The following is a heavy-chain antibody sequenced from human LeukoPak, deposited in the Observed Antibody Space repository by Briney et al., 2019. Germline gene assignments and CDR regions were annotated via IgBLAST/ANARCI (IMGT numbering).Heavy chain of an antibody. D-gene: IGHD6-13*01. CDR2: IYYSGST. CDR3: ARHDRQQLVRRKSYYYYMDV. Sequence: PSETLSPTCTVSGGSISSSSYYWGWIRQPPGKGLEWIGSIYYSGSTYYNPSLKSRVTISVDTSKNQFSLKLSSVTAADTAVYYCARHDRQQLVRRKSYYYYMDVWGKGTTVTVSS. CDR1: GGSISSSSYY. V-gene: IGHV4-39*01. J-gene: IGHJ6*03.